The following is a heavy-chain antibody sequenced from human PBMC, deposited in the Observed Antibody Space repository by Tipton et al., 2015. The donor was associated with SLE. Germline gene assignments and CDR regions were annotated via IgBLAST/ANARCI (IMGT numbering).Heavy chain of an antibody. V-gene: IGHV3-48*03. D-gene: IGHD7-27*01. CDR3: ARDAPGSRAFDI. CDR2: ISSSGSTI. CDR1: GFTFSSYE. J-gene: IGHJ3*02. Sequence: QLVQSGGGLVQPGGSLRLSCAASGFTFSSYEMNWVRQAPGKGLERVSYISSSGSTIYYADSVKGRFTISRDNAKNSLYLQMNSLRAEDTAVYYCARDAPGSRAFDIWGQGTMVTVSS.